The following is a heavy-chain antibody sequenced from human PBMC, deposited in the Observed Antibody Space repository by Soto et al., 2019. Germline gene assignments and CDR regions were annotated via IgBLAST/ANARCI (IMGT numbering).Heavy chain of an antibody. Sequence: QVQLVESGGGVVQPGRSLRLSCAASGFTFSSYGMHWVRQAPGKGLEWVAVISYDGSNKYYADSVKGRFTISRDNSKNTLYLQMNSLRAEDTAVYYCAKGWQLASLPGAFDIWGQGTMVTVSS. D-gene: IGHD6-6*01. V-gene: IGHV3-30*18. CDR3: AKGWQLASLPGAFDI. J-gene: IGHJ3*02. CDR2: ISYDGSNK. CDR1: GFTFSSYG.